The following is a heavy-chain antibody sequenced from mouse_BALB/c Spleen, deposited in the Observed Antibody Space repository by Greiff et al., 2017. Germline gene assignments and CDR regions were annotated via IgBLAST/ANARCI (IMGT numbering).Heavy chain of an antibody. CDR1: GYSITSDYA. D-gene: IGHD2-4*01. CDR3: ARLYYDYDFPYYFDY. Sequence: DVQLQESGPGLVKPSQSLSLTCTVTGYSITSDYAWNWIRQFPGNKLEWMGYISYSGSTSYNPSLKSRISITRDTSKNQFFLQLNSVTTEDTATYYCARLYYDYDFPYYFDYWGQGTTLTVSS. J-gene: IGHJ2*01. V-gene: IGHV3-2*02. CDR2: ISYSGST.